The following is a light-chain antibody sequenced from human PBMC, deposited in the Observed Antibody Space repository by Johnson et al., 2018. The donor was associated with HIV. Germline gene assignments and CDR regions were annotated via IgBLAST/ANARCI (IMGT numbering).Light chain of an antibody. J-gene: IGLJ1*01. CDR1: SSNIGNNY. CDR2: ENN. Sequence: QSVLTQPPSVSAAPGQKVTISCSGSSSNIGNNYVSWYQQLPGTAPKLLIYENNKRPSGIPDRFSGSKSGTSATLGITGLQTGDEADYYGGTWDSSLSASYVVGTGTKVTVL. CDR3: GTWDSSLSASYV. V-gene: IGLV1-51*02.